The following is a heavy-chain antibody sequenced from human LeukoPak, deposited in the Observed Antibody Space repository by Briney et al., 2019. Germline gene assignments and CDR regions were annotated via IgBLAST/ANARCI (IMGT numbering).Heavy chain of an antibody. V-gene: IGHV3-23*01. Sequence: GGSLRLSCAASGFTFSSYAMSWVRQAPGKGLEWVSAISGSGGSTYYADPVKGRFTISRDNSKNTLYLQMNSLRAEDTAVYYCAKDMYYYDSSGYYYVVGNFDYWGQGTLVTVSS. CDR3: AKDMYYYDSSGYYYVVGNFDY. J-gene: IGHJ4*02. CDR1: GFTFSSYA. CDR2: ISGSGGST. D-gene: IGHD3-22*01.